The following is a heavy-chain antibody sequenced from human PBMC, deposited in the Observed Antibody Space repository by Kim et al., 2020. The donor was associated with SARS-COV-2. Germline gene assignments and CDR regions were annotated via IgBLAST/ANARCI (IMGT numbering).Heavy chain of an antibody. D-gene: IGHD1-7*01. CDR1: GGSFSGYY. CDR2: FNHSGST. Sequence: SETLSLTCAVYGGSFSGYYWSWIRQPPGKGLEWIGEFNHSGSTNYNPSLKSRVTISVDTSKNQFSLKLSSVTAADTAVYYCARARSKLTFFDYWGQGTLVTVSS. V-gene: IGHV4-34*01. CDR3: ARARSKLTFFDY. J-gene: IGHJ4*02.